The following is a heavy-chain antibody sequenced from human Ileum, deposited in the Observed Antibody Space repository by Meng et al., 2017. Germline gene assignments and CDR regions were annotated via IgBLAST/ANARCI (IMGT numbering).Heavy chain of an antibody. J-gene: IGHJ4*02. CDR1: GFTFSTYW. Sequence: EVQLVESGGGLVQPGGSLRLSCAASGFTFSTYWMHWVRQAPGKGLVWVSRITNDGSRTFYADSVRGRFIVSRDDAENTLYLQMNSLRAEDTALYYCARDQNGPGATIDHWGQGTLVTVSS. V-gene: IGHV3-74*01. CDR2: ITNDGSRT. CDR3: ARDQNGPGATIDH. D-gene: IGHD1-26*01.